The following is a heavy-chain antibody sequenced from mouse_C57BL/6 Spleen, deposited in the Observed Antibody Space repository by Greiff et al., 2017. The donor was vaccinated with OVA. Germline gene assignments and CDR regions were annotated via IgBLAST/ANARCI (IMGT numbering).Heavy chain of an antibody. V-gene: IGHV1-55*01. D-gene: IGHD1-1*01. J-gene: IGHJ1*03. Sequence: QVQLQQPGAELVKPGASVKMSCKASGYTFTSYWITWVKQRPGQGLEWIGDIHPGSGSTNYNEKFKSKATLTVDTSSSTAYMQLSSLTSEDSAVYYCAREGSSYRYFDVWGTGTTVTVSS. CDR1: GYTFTSYW. CDR3: AREGSSYRYFDV. CDR2: IHPGSGST.